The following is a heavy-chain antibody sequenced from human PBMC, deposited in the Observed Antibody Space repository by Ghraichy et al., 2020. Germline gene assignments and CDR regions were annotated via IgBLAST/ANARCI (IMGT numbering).Heavy chain of an antibody. J-gene: IGHJ3*02. V-gene: IGHV3-23*01. CDR2: ISGSGGST. CDR3: AKDSWGVAPPRPYAFDI. Sequence: GGSLRLSCAASGFTFSSYAMSWVRQAPGKGLEWVSAISGSGGSTYYADSVKGRFTISRDNSKNTLYLQMNSLRAEDTAVYYCAKDSWGVAPPRPYAFDIWGQGTMVTVSS. D-gene: IGHD3-16*01. CDR1: GFTFSSYA.